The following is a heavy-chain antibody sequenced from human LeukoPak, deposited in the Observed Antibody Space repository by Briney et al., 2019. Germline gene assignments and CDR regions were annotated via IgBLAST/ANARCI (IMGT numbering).Heavy chain of an antibody. Sequence: KPSETLSLTCAVSGGSISSYFWNWIRQPPGKGLEWTGYISYSGSTVYNPSLKSRVTISLDTSKNHFSLKLSSVTAADTAVYYCARTGEDYYDRWFDPWGQGTLVTVSS. J-gene: IGHJ5*02. CDR3: ARTGEDYYDRWFDP. V-gene: IGHV4-59*01. CDR1: GGSISSYF. D-gene: IGHD3-22*01. CDR2: ISYSGST.